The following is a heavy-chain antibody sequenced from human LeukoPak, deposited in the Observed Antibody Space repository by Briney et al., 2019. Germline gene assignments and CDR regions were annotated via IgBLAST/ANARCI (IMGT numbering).Heavy chain of an antibody. CDR1: GYTFSSYG. D-gene: IGHD5-24*01. V-gene: IGHV1-18*01. CDR3: ARAPPAGWLQLSYFDY. Sequence: ASVKVSCKASGYTFSSYGISWVRQAPGQGLEWMGWIAIYNGDSKYAQKFQGRVTMTTDTSTSTVYMELSSLRSEDTAVYYCARAPPAGWLQLSYFDYWGQGTLVTVSS. CDR2: IAIYNGDS. J-gene: IGHJ4*02.